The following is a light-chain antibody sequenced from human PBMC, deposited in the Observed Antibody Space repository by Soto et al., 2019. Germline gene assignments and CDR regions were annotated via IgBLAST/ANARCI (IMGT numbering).Light chain of an antibody. CDR2: KAS. CDR3: QQYESYPMT. V-gene: IGKV1-5*03. J-gene: IGKJ4*01. CDR1: QSISSW. Sequence: DSQMTQYPSTLSASVGDRVTITCRASQSISSWLAWYQQKPGKAPKLLIYKASTLQSGVPPRFSGSGSGTEFTLTISSLQPDDFATYYCQQYESYPMTFGGGTKVEIK.